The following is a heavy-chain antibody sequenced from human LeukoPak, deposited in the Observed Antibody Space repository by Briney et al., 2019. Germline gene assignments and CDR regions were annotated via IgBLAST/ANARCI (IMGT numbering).Heavy chain of an antibody. D-gene: IGHD4-17*01. CDR1: GYTFTSYY. J-gene: IGHJ2*01. CDR2: INPSGGST. Sequence: ASVKVSCKASGYTFTSYYMHWVRQAPGQGLEWMGIINPSGGSTSYAQKFQGRVTMTRDTSTSTVYMELSSLRSEDTAVYYCARDRTVTTLDYWYFDLWGRGTLVTVSS. V-gene: IGHV1-46*01. CDR3: ARDRTVTTLDYWYFDL.